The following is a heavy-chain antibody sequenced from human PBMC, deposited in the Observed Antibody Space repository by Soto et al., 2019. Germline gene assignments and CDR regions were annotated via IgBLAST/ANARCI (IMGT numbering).Heavy chain of an antibody. Sequence: SETLSLTCTVSGGSISSSSYYWGWIRQPPGKGLEWIGSIYYSGSTYYNPSLKSRVTISVDTSKNQFSLKLSSVTAADTAVYYCARSPYTYYYDSSGYYRGYFDYWGQGTLVTVSS. CDR3: ARSPYTYYYDSSGYYRGYFDY. CDR2: IYYSGST. D-gene: IGHD3-22*01. CDR1: GGSISSSSYY. J-gene: IGHJ4*02. V-gene: IGHV4-39*01.